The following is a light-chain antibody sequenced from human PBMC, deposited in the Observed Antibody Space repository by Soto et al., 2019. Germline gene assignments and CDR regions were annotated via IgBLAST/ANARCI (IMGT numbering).Light chain of an antibody. CDR1: SSDVGGYDY. J-gene: IGLJ2*01. Sequence: QSVLTQPPSASGSPGQSVTISCTGTSSDVGGYDYVSWYQQHPGKAPKLMIYEVTKRASGVPDRFSGFKSGNTASLTVSGLQAEDEADYYCSSYAGSNTDVVFGGGTKLTVL. CDR3: SSYAGSNTDVV. CDR2: EVT. V-gene: IGLV2-8*01.